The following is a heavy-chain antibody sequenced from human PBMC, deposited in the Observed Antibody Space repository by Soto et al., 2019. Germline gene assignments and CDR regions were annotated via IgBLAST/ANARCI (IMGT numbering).Heavy chain of an antibody. CDR2: TRNKANSYTT. CDR1: GFTFSDHY. D-gene: IGHD6-13*01. J-gene: IGHJ3*02. Sequence: PGGSLRLSCAASGFTFSDHYMDWVRQAPGKGLEWVGRTRNKANSYTTEYAASVKGRFTISRDDSKNSLYLQMNSLKTEDTAVYYCARGGLWYGAFDIWGQGTMVTVS. V-gene: IGHV3-72*01. CDR3: ARGGLWYGAFDI.